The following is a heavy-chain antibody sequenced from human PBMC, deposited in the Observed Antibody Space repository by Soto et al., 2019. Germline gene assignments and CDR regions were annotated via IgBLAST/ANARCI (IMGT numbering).Heavy chain of an antibody. D-gene: IGHD3-9*01. CDR1: GDTFPRYA. CDR2: INPGNGNT. J-gene: IGHJ4*02. CDR3: ARRGALTSYYYGYYFDY. Sequence: ASAKVCCKASGDTFPRYAMNWVRQATGQSPEWMGWINPGNGNTKYSQRFQGRVTITRDTSASTAYMELSSLTSEDTAVYYCARRGALTSYYYGYYFDYWGQGTLVTVSS. V-gene: IGHV1-3*01.